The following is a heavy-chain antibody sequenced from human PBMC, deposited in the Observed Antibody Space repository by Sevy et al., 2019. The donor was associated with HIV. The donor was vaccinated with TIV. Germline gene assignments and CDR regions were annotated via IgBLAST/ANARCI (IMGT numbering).Heavy chain of an antibody. CDR1: GFSFSDHR. CDR3: ARDRGEILSSAFDY. CDR2: ISYDGRNTK. V-gene: IGHV3-30*03. Sequence: GGSLRLSCVGSGFSFSDHRLHWVRQAPGKGLEWMEVISYDGRNTKYKADSVKGRFTISRDNSKNTLYLQMNSLRAEDTAIYYCARDRGEILSSAFDYWGQGTLVTVSS. J-gene: IGHJ4*02. D-gene: IGHD3-16*01.